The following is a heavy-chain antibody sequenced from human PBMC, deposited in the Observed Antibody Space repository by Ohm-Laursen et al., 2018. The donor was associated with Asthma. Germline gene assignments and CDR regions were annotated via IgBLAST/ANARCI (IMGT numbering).Heavy chain of an antibody. D-gene: IGHD2-21*01. V-gene: IGHV3-21*01. CDR2: ISSSSSYM. J-gene: IGHJ4*02. CDR1: GFTFSDYS. Sequence: SLRLSCAASGFTFSDYSMSWARQAPGKGLEWVSSISSSSSYMYYADSVKGRFTISRDNAKNSLYLQLNSLRAEDTAVFYCARGQRGVLWWPDYWGQGTLVTVSS. CDR3: ARGQRGVLWWPDY.